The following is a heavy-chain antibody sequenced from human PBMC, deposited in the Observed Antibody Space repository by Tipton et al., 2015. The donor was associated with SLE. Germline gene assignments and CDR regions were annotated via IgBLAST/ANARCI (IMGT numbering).Heavy chain of an antibody. CDR2: ISSSSSYI. CDR3: ARAYSGSYYPNFDY. V-gene: IGHV3-11*06. D-gene: IGHD1-26*01. Sequence: SLRLSCAASGFTFSDYYMSWIRQAPGKGLEWVSSISSSSSYIYYADSVKGRFTISRDNAKNSLYLQMNSLRAEDTAVYYCARAYSGSYYPNFDYWGQGTLVTVSS. CDR1: GFTFSDYY. J-gene: IGHJ4*02.